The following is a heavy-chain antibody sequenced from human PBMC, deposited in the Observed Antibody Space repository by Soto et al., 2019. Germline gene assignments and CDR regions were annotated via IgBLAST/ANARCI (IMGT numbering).Heavy chain of an antibody. V-gene: IGHV4-39*07. Sequence: PSETLSLTCTVSGASISSNSYYWGWIRHPPGKGLEWIGSIYYSGTTHYNPSLKSRVTISVDTSKNQFSLKLSSVTAADTAVYYCAREGYSSGYYYYYAMDVWGQGTTVTVSS. D-gene: IGHD3-22*01. J-gene: IGHJ6*02. CDR2: IYYSGTT. CDR3: AREGYSSGYYYYYAMDV. CDR1: GASISSNSYY.